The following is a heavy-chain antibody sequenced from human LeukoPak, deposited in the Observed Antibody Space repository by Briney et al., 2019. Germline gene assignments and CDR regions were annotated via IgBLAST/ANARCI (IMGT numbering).Heavy chain of an antibody. CDR1: GYTFTGYY. Sequence: ASVKVSCKASGYTFTGYYMHWVRQAPGQGLEWMGWISGYSGNTNYAQNLQGRVTMTTDISTSTAYMELRSLKSDDTAVYYCARSRYSSGWYLNYWGQGTLVSVSS. J-gene: IGHJ4*02. CDR2: ISGYSGNT. D-gene: IGHD6-19*01. CDR3: ARSRYSSGWYLNY. V-gene: IGHV1-18*04.